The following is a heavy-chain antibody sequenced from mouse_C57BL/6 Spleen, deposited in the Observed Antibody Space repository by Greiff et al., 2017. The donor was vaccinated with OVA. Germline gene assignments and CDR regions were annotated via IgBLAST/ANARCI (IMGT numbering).Heavy chain of an antibody. D-gene: IGHD1-1*01. V-gene: IGHV5-4*01. CDR3: ARDFSPLYYYGSSSVAY. Sequence: DVKLVESGGGLVKPGGSLKLSCAASGFTFSSYAMSWVRQTPEKRLEWVATISDGGSYTYYPDNVKGRFTISRDNAKNNLYLQMSHLKSEDTAMYYCARDFSPLYYYGSSSVAYWGQGTLVTVSA. J-gene: IGHJ3*01. CDR2: ISDGGSYT. CDR1: GFTFSSYA.